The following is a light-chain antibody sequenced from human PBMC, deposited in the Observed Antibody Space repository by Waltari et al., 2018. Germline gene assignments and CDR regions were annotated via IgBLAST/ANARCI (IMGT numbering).Light chain of an antibody. V-gene: IGKV3-20*01. CDR1: QSISST. CDR3: QHYVRLPVT. Sequence: EILFTQSPAPLSMSPGERATLSCRASQSISSTLAWYQQKPGQAPRLLIYGASTRPTGIPDRFSGSGSGTDFSLTISRLEPEDFAVYYCQHYVRLPVTFGQGTKVEIK. J-gene: IGKJ1*01. CDR2: GAS.